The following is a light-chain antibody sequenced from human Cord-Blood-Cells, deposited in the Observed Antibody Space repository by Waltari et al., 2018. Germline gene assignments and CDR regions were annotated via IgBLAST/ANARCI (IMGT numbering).Light chain of an antibody. J-gene: IGKJ4*01. CDR2: WAS. Sequence: IVMTQSPDSLAVSLGERATINCKSSPSVLYSSNNKNYLAWYQQKPGQPPKLLIYWASTRESGVPDRFSGSGSGTDFTLTISSLQAEDVAVYYCQQYYSTALTFGGGTKVEIK. V-gene: IGKV4-1*01. CDR1: PSVLYSSNNKNY. CDR3: QQYYSTALT.